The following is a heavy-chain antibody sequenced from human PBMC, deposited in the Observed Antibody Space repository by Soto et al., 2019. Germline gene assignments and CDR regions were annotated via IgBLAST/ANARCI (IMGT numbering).Heavy chain of an antibody. CDR2: ISAYNGKT. D-gene: IGHD3-22*01. V-gene: IGHV1-18*01. J-gene: IGHJ4*02. CDR3: AREGKRITMLVGSDS. CDR1: GYNFNNYG. Sequence: QVQLVQSGAEVKKPGASVNVSCRASGYNFNNYGVSWVRQAPGQGLEWMGWISAYNGKTNYAQKLQGRVTMTTDTSTSTAYMELRSRRSDDTAVYYCAREGKRITMLVGSDSWGQGTLVTVSS.